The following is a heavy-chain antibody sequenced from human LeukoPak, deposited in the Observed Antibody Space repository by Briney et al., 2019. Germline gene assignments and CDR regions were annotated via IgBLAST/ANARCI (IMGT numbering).Heavy chain of an antibody. CDR2: IYPGDSDT. CDR1: GYSFTSYW. Sequence: GESLKISCRGSGYSFTSYWIVWVRQMPGKGLEWMGIIYPGDSDTRYSPSFKGQVTISVDKSITTAYLQWSSLKASDTAIYYCARLGDSDRDYWGQGTLVTVSS. CDR3: ARLGDSDRDY. D-gene: IGHD2-21*01. V-gene: IGHV5-51*01. J-gene: IGHJ4*02.